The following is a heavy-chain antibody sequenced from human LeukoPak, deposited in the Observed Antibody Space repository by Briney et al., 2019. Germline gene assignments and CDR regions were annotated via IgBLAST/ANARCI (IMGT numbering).Heavy chain of an antibody. V-gene: IGHV3-7*01. CDR3: ARVGRGYSYGS. J-gene: IGHJ5*02. CDR1: GFTFSSYS. D-gene: IGHD5-18*01. CDR2: IKQDGSEK. Sequence: PGGSLRLSCAASGFTFSSYSMSWVRQARGKGLEWVANIKQDGSEKYYVDSVKGRFAISRDNAKNSLYLQMNSLRAEDTAVYYCARVGRGYSYGSWGQGTLVTVSS.